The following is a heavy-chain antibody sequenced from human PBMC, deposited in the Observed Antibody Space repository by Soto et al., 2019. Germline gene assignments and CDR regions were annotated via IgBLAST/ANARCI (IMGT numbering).Heavy chain of an antibody. J-gene: IGHJ4*02. D-gene: IGHD3-10*01. Sequence: GGSLRLSCAASGFTFSNAWMSWVRQAPGKGLEWVGRIKSNTDGWTTDYAAPVKRRFTITRDDSNNTMYLQKNSLKTGHTAVYYCFRCGPFDYWGQGTLVTVSS. CDR3: FRCGPFDY. V-gene: IGHV3-15*01. CDR1: GFTFSNAW. CDR2: IKSNTDGWTT.